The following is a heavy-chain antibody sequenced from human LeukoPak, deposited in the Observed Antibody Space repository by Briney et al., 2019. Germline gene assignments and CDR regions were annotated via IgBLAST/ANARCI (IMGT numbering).Heavy chain of an antibody. D-gene: IGHD3-22*01. Sequence: ASVKVSCKASGYNFNTFGISWVRQAPGQGLEWMGRINPNSGGTNYAQKFQGRVTMTRDTSISTAYMELSRLRSDDTAVYYCATLGAYYYDSSGYYLLDYRGQGTLVTVSS. J-gene: IGHJ4*02. V-gene: IGHV1-2*06. CDR1: GYNFNTFG. CDR2: INPNSGGT. CDR3: ATLGAYYYDSSGYYLLDY.